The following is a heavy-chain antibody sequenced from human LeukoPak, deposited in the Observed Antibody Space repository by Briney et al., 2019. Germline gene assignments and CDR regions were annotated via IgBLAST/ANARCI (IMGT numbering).Heavy chain of an antibody. Sequence: PLGSLSLSCTASGFTFGDFALSWVRHAPGKGLEWVSSISSSSSYIYYADSVKGRFTISTDNAKNSLYLQMNSLRAEDTAVYYCARDLLSRYRTNWFDPWGQGTLVTVSS. CDR3: ARDLLSRYRTNWFDP. CDR2: ISSSSSYI. J-gene: IGHJ5*02. D-gene: IGHD1-7*01. V-gene: IGHV3-21*01. CDR1: GFTFGDFA.